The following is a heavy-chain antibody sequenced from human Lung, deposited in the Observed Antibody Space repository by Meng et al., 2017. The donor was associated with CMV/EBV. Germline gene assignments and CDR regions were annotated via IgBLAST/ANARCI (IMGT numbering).Heavy chain of an antibody. V-gene: IGHV7-4-1*02. CDR2: ISTNTGNP. Sequence: QEQWVQSECELKKPGASVMVSCKAFGSTFTRVPMSWGRQAPGQGLGWMGWISTNTGNPTNAQGSTGRFVFSVDTSVSTEYLQISSLKAEDTAVSYCERDADSAVCENCSSWGQGTLVTVSS. D-gene: IGHD1-26*01. CDR1: GSTFTRVP. J-gene: IGHJ4*02. CDR3: ERDADSAVCENCSS.